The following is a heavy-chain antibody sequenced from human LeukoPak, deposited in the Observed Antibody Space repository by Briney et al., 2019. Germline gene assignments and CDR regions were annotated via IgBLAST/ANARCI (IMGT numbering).Heavy chain of an antibody. Sequence: ASVKVSCRASGHTFTSYYMHWVRQAPGQGLEWMGVINPSGESTSYAQKFQGRVTVTRDMPTSTVYMDLSSLKSDDTAVYYCAYEYPNTGSFDYWGQGALVTVSS. D-gene: IGHD2/OR15-2a*01. CDR1: GHTFTSYY. CDR2: INPSGEST. J-gene: IGHJ4*02. V-gene: IGHV1-46*01. CDR3: AYEYPNTGSFDY.